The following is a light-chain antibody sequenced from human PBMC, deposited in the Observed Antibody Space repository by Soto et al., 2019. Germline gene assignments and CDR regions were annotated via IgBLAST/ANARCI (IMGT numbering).Light chain of an antibody. CDR2: VAS. Sequence: EIVMTQSPATLSVSPGERATLSCRASQSVSSNLAWYQQKPGQAPRLLIYVASTRPTDIPARFSGSGSGTEFTLTISSLQSEDFAVYYCQHYNNWPRTFGQGTKVEIK. CDR3: QHYNNWPRT. V-gene: IGKV3-15*01. CDR1: QSVSSN. J-gene: IGKJ1*01.